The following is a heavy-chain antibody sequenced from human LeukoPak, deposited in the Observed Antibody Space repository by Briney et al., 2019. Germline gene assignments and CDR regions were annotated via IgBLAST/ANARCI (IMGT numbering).Heavy chain of an antibody. V-gene: IGHV3-21*01. Sequence: PGGSLRLSCAASGFTFSSYGMHWVRQAPGKGLEWVSSISNSGSYIYYADSVKGRFTISRDNAKNSLYLQMNSLRAEDTAVYYCARRYCSTTNCYAFDDWGQGTLVTVSS. CDR2: ISNSGSYI. CDR1: GFTFSSYG. CDR3: ARRYCSTTNCYAFDD. D-gene: IGHD2-2*01. J-gene: IGHJ4*02.